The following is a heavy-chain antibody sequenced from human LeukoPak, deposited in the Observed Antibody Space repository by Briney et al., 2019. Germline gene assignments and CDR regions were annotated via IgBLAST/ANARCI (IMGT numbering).Heavy chain of an antibody. J-gene: IGHJ4*02. V-gene: IGHV3-53*01. CDR3: ARSGDFLTGYYRGFDY. D-gene: IGHD3-9*01. CDR1: GFTVRSNY. Sequence: GGSLRLSCAASGFTVRSNYMSWVRQAPGKGLEWVSIIYSGDSTYYADSVKGRFTISRDNSKNTLYLQMNSLRAEDTAVYYCARSGDFLTGYYRGFDYWGQGSQVIVSS. CDR2: IYSGDST.